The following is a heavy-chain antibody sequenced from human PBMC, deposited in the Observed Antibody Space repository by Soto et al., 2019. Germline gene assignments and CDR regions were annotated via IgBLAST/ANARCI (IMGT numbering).Heavy chain of an antibody. CDR3: VRQGIGYLHGIVDV. D-gene: IGHD1-1*01. CDR2: VYDTGDT. Sequence: QVQLQQSGPGLVKPSETLSLTCTVSSGPSSSHNWGWIRQPPGRGLEWIGYVYDTGDTSYNPSLRSRVTISADTTTNHISLTLAAVTAADTAVYYCVRQGIGYLHGIVDVWGQGTTVSVSS. J-gene: IGHJ6*02. V-gene: IGHV4-59*08. CDR1: SGPSSSHN.